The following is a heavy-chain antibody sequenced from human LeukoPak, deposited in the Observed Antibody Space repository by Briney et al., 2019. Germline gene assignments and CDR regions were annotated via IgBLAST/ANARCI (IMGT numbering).Heavy chain of an antibody. CDR1: GFTXSXXY. CDR3: ARDTAAALDF. D-gene: IGHD6-6*01. V-gene: IGHV3-72*01. Sequence: GGSLRLSCAASGFTXSXXYMDWVRQAPGKGLXXXGRTKNKXXXXXXXXXXXXXXRFFXSRDDSKNSLYLQMNSLQTDDTGIYYCARDTAAALDFWGQGILVTVSS. CDR2: TKNKXXXXXX. J-gene: IGHJ4*02.